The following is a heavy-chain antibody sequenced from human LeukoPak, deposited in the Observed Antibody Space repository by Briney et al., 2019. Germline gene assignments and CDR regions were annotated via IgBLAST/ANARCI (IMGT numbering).Heavy chain of an antibody. D-gene: IGHD3-10*01. J-gene: IGHJ4*02. CDR3: AADSPTLWFGELLGY. V-gene: IGHV1-58*01. Sequence: GTSVKVSCKASGFTFTSSAVQWVRQARGQRLEWIGWIVVGSGNTNYAQKFQERVTITRDMSTSTAYMELSSLRSEDTAVYYCAADSPTLWFGELLGYWGQGTLVTVSS. CDR2: IVVGSGNT. CDR1: GFTFTSSA.